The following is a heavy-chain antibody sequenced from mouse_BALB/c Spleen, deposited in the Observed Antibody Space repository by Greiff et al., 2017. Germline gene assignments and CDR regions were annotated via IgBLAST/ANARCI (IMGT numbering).Heavy chain of an antibody. CDR3: ARGYDGLAWFAY. CDR2: ISDGGSYT. CDR1: GFTFSDYY. J-gene: IGHJ3*01. V-gene: IGHV5-4*02. Sequence: EVKVVESGGGLVKPGGSLKLSCAASGFTFSDYYMYWVRQTPEKRLEWVATISDGGSYTYYPDSVKGRFTISRDNAKNNLYLQMSSLKSEDTAMYYCARGYDGLAWFAYWGQGTLVTVSA. D-gene: IGHD2-14*01.